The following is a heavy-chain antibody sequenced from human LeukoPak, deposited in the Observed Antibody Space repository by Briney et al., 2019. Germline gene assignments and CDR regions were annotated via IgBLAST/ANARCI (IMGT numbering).Heavy chain of an antibody. V-gene: IGHV3-43*01. J-gene: IGHJ4*02. Sequence: GGSLRLSCAASGFTFDDYTMHWVRQAPGKGLEWVSLIRWDGVSTYYADSVKGRFTISRDNSKNSLYLQMNSLRTEDTALYYCGKGDTTMDTTLDYWGQGTLVTVSS. CDR2: IRWDGVST. D-gene: IGHD5-18*01. CDR3: GKGDTTMDTTLDY. CDR1: GFTFDDYT.